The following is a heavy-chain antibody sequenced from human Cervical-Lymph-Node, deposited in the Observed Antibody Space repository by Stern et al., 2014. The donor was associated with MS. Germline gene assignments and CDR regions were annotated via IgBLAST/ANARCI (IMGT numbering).Heavy chain of an antibody. J-gene: IGHJ4*02. D-gene: IGHD5-18*01. V-gene: IGHV3-53*01. CDR1: GFSVSTNF. CDR2: MYSRGGT. Sequence: VQLVQSGGGLIQPGGSLRLSCAASGFSVSTNFMSWVRQAPGKGRGWVSLMYSRGGTNYADSVKGRFTISRDSSKNTLYLQMSDLRAEDTAVYYCARKTDTAVGGDYWGPGTLVTVSS. CDR3: ARKTDTAVGGDY.